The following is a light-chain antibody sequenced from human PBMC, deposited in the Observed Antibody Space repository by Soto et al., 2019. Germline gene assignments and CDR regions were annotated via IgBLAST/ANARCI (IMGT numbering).Light chain of an antibody. CDR2: EVS. CDR1: GSDVGGYNY. J-gene: IGLJ1*01. V-gene: IGLV2-14*01. Sequence: QSVLTQPASVSGSPGQSITISCTGTGSDVGGYNYVSWYQQHPGKAPKLMIYEVSNRPSGVSNRFSGSKSGNTASLTISGLQAEDEADYYCSSYTSSSTLDFGTGTKVTVL. CDR3: SSYTSSSTLD.